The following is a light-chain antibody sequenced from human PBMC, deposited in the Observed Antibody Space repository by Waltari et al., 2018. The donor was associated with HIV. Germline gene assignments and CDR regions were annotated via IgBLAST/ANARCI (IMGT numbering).Light chain of an antibody. J-gene: IGKJ2*01. CDR2: GAS. CDR3: QQYGSSPYT. V-gene: IGKV3-20*01. Sequence: CRASQSGSSNYLACYQQSPGQAPRLLIYGASSRPTGIPDRFSGSGSETDFTLTISRLEPEDFAVYYCQQYGSSPYTFGQGTKLEIK. CDR1: QSGSSNY.